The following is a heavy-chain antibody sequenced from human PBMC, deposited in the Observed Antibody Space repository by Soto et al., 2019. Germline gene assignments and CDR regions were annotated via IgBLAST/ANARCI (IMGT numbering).Heavy chain of an antibody. J-gene: IGHJ4*02. CDR1: GDSYSISTYS. CDR3: ARVKLAGRGGFDY. Sequence: PSETLSLTCNMSGDSYSISTYSWSWIRQPPGKALQWIGFIYQSGVTSYNPSLASRVSISLDRSNNQCSLKLKSVTAADTAVYYCARVKLAGRGGFDYWGLGTLVTVSS. CDR2: IYQSGVT. V-gene: IGHV4-30-2*01. D-gene: IGHD2-15*01.